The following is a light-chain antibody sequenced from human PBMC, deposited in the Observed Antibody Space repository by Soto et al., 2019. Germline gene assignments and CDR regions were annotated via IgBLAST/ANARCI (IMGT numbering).Light chain of an antibody. Sequence: EIVLTQSPGTLSLSPGERATRSCRASQSVSSSYLAWYQQTPGQAPRLLIYGASSRATGIPDRFSGSGSGTDFTLTISRLEPEDFAVYYCQQYGSSPLTFGGGTKVEIK. CDR1: QSVSSSY. V-gene: IGKV3-20*01. J-gene: IGKJ4*01. CDR3: QQYGSSPLT. CDR2: GAS.